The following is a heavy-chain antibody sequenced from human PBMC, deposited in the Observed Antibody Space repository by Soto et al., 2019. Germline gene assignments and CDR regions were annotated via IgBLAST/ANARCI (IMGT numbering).Heavy chain of an antibody. Sequence: QVQLVESGGGVVQPGRSLRLSCAASGFTFSSYGMHWVRQAPGKGLEWVAVIWYDGSNKYYADSVKGRFTISRDNSKNTRYLQMNSLRAEDTAVYYCARDRGLNYYYYGMDVWGQGTTVTVSS. V-gene: IGHV3-33*01. CDR2: IWYDGSNK. CDR1: GFTFSSYG. D-gene: IGHD3-10*01. J-gene: IGHJ6*02. CDR3: ARDRGLNYYYYGMDV.